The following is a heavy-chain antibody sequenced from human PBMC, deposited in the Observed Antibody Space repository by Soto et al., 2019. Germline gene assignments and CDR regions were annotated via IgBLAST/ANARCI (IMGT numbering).Heavy chain of an antibody. CDR1: GYAFSSYA. Sequence: SVKVSCKASGYAFSSYAISWVRQAPGQGLEWMGWISAYNGNTNYAQNLQGRVTMTTDTSTSTAYMELRSLRSDDTAVYYCARGAQGWFDPWGQGTLVPSPQ. CDR2: ISAYNGNT. V-gene: IGHV1-18*01. J-gene: IGHJ5*02. CDR3: ARGAQGWFDP.